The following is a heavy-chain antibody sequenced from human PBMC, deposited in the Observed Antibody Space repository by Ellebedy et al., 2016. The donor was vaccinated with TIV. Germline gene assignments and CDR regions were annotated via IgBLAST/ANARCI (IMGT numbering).Heavy chain of an antibody. V-gene: IGHV3-23*01. CDR2: ITESGGNT. CDR3: ARDPVGVGPAFDV. J-gene: IGHJ3*01. D-gene: IGHD4-23*01. CDR1: GLTFSSHA. Sequence: GESLKISCAASGLTFSSHAMSWVRQAPGKGLEWVSSITESGGNTYYADSVKGRFTIPRDNSKDTLFPQMNSLRAEDTAIYFCARDPVGVGPAFDVWGQGTMVTVSS.